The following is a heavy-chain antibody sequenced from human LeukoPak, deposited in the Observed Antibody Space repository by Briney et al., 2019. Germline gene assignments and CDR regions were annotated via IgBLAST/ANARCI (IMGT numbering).Heavy chain of an antibody. CDR3: ARVGTTSNFYYYYGMDV. V-gene: IGHV3-48*03. J-gene: IGHJ6*02. CDR2: ISSSGSTM. Sequence: GGSLRLSCAASGFTFSNYEINWVRHAPGKGLEWVSYISSSGSTMYFADSVRGRFTISRDNAKNSLYLQMNSLRAEDTAVYYCARVGTTSNFYYYYGMDVWGQGTTVTVSS. D-gene: IGHD2/OR15-2a*01. CDR1: GFTFSNYE.